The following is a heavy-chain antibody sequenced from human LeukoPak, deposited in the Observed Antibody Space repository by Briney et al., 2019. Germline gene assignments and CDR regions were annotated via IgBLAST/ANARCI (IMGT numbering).Heavy chain of an antibody. CDR1: GGSISSYY. CDR2: IYTSGST. J-gene: IGHJ4*02. D-gene: IGHD6-19*01. CDR3: ARDGIAVAGTSDY. Sequence: TSETLSLTCTVSGGSISSYYWSWIRQPPGKGLEWIGRIYTSGSTNYNPSLKSRVTMSVDTSKNQFSLKLSSVTAADTAVYYCARDGIAVAGTSDYWGQGTLVTVSS. V-gene: IGHV4-4*07.